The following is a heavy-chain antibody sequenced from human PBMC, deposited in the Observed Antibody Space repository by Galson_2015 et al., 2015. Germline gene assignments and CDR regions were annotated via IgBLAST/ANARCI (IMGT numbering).Heavy chain of an antibody. CDR1: GFTFSNAW. D-gene: IGHD3-3*01. Sequence: SLRLSCAASGFTFSNAWMSWVRQAPGKGLEWVGRIKSKTDGGTTDYAAPVKGRFTISRGDSKNTLYLQMNSLKTEDTAVYYCTTQYYDFWSGYYPAWGQGTLVTVSS. J-gene: IGHJ4*02. CDR2: IKSKTDGGTT. V-gene: IGHV3-15*01. CDR3: TTQYYDFWSGYYPA.